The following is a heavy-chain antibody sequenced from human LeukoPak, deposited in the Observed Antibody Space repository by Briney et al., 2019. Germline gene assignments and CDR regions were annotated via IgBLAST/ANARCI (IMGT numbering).Heavy chain of an antibody. V-gene: IGHV4-34*01. D-gene: IGHD2-2*01. CDR3: ARGATKPDPIVEVPAAIRVAQAFDH. J-gene: IGHJ4*02. Sequence: SETLSLTCAVYGGSFIGDHWNWIRHRPGKGLEWVGEINNIGSTDINLSLKYRVPMSVDTSKNQVSLKLSSVTAADTAVYYCARGATKPDPIVEVPAAIRVAQAFDHWGQGTLVSVSS. CDR1: GGSFIGDH. CDR2: INNIGST.